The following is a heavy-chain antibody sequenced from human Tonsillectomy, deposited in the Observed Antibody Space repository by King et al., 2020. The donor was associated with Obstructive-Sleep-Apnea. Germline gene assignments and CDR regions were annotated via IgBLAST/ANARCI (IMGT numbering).Heavy chain of an antibody. CDR2: IVLASGTP. D-gene: IGHD2-8*01. J-gene: IGHJ4*02. Sequence: MQLVQSGPEVKKPGTSVRVSCKASGFTFSTSAVQWVRQARGQRLEWIGWIVLASGTPNYAQKFKERVSLTGDMSTSTVYLDLSSLGSEDTAVYYCAADVGHFQVYGKFDYWGPGTLVTVSS. CDR1: GFTFSTSA. CDR3: AADVGHFQVYGKFDY. V-gene: IGHV1-58*01.